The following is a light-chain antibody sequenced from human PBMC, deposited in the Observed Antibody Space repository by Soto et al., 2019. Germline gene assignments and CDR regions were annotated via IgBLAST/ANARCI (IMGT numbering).Light chain of an antibody. J-gene: IGKJ5*01. Sequence: EIVLTQSPGTLSLPPGERATLSCRASQSVSSSYLAWYQQKPGQAPRLLIYDASNRATGIPARFSGSGSGTDFTLTISSLEPEDFALYYCQQRSNWPITFGQGTRLEIK. V-gene: IGKV3D-20*02. CDR3: QQRSNWPIT. CDR1: QSVSSSY. CDR2: DAS.